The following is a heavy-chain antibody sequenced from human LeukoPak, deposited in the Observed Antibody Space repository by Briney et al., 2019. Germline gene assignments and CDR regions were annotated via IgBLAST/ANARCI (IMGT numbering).Heavy chain of an antibody. CDR1: GFTFSSYA. J-gene: IGHJ3*02. Sequence: PGGSLRLSCAASGFTFSSYAMHWVRQAPGKGLEWVAVISYDGSNKYYADSVKGRFTISRDNSKNTLYLQMNSLRAEDTAVYYCARDPFSTDDHDAFDIWGQGTMVTVSS. CDR3: ARDPFSTDDHDAFDI. D-gene: IGHD1-1*01. V-gene: IGHV3-30*04. CDR2: ISYDGSNK.